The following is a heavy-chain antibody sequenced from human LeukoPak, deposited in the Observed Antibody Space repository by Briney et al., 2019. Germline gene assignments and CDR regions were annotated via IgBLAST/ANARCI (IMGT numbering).Heavy chain of an antibody. CDR3: ARDGGYSGYDYYYYYYGMDV. V-gene: IGHV3-7*03. CDR2: IKQDGSEK. Sequence: PGGSLRLSCAASGFTFSSYWMSWVRQAPGKGLEWVANIKQDGSEKCYVDSVKGRFTISRDNAKNSLYLQMNSLRAEGTAVYYCARDGGYSGYDYYYYYYGMDVWGQGTTVTVSS. J-gene: IGHJ6*02. CDR1: GFTFSSYW. D-gene: IGHD5-12*01.